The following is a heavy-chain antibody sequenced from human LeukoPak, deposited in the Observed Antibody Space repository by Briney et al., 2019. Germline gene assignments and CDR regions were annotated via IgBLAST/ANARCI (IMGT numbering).Heavy chain of an antibody. CDR2: INGRGVNT. CDR3: AKFVGPSYCGGDCGSPQVGFDS. V-gene: IGHV3-23*01. J-gene: IGHJ3*02. CDR1: GFTFSSYA. Sequence: PGGSLRLSCAASGFTFSSYAMSWVRQAPGKGLEWVSTINGRGVNTYYGDSVMGRFTISRDNTKNTLYLQMNSLRAEDTAVYYCAKFVGPSYCGGDCGSPQVGFDSWGQGTMVTVSS. D-gene: IGHD2-21*02.